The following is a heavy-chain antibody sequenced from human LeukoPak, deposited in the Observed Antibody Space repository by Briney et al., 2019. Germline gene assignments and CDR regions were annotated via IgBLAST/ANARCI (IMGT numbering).Heavy chain of an antibody. J-gene: IGHJ4*02. CDR3: ARDRSSGAGMGVAGTPLY. D-gene: IGHD6-19*01. CDR1: GFTFSNYW. V-gene: IGHV3-74*01. Sequence: GGSLRLSCAASGFTFSNYWMHWVRQAPGKGLVWVSRINSDGSTSYADSVKGRFTISRDNAKNTLYLQMNSLRAEDTAVYYCARDRSSGAGMGVAGTPLYWGQGTLVTVCS. CDR2: INSDGST.